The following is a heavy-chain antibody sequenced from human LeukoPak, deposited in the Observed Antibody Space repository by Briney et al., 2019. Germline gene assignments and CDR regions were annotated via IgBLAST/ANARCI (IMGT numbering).Heavy chain of an antibody. J-gene: IGHJ6*04. D-gene: IGHD2-2*01. CDR3: AGARGVVVPAARDYYYGMDV. V-gene: IGHV4-34*01. Sequence: PSETLSLTCAVYGGSFSGYYWSWIRQPPGKGLEWIGEINHSGSTNYNPSLKSRVTISVDTSKNQFSLKLSSVTAADTAVYYCAGARGVVVPAARDYYYGMDVWGKGTTVTVSS. CDR2: INHSGST. CDR1: GGSFSGYY.